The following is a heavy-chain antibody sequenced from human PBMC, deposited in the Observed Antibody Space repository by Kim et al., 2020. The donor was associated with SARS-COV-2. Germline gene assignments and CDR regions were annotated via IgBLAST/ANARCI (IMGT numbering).Heavy chain of an antibody. J-gene: IGHJ5*02. CDR3: SRLFDP. V-gene: IGHV3-7*01. Sequence: GGSLRLSCAASGFTFNSYWMSWVRQAPGKGLEWVANIKQDGSEKNYVDSVKGRFTISRDNAKNSLYLQMSSLRAEDTAVYYCSRLFDPWGLGTLVTVSS. CDR1: GFTFNSYW. CDR2: IKQDGSEK.